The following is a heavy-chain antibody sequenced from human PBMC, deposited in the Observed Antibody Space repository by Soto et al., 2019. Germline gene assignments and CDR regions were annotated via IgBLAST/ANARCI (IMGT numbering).Heavy chain of an antibody. V-gene: IGHV4-30-4*01. J-gene: IGHJ5*02. Sequence: KPSETLSLTCTVSGGSISSGDYYWSWIRQPPGKGLERIGYIYYSGSTYYNPSLKSRVTISVDTSKNQFSLKLSSVTAADTAVYYCARGGGYSSSSDRPYWFDPWGQGTLVTV. CDR3: ARGGGYSSSSDRPYWFDP. CDR2: IYYSGST. CDR1: GGSISSGDYY. D-gene: IGHD6-6*01.